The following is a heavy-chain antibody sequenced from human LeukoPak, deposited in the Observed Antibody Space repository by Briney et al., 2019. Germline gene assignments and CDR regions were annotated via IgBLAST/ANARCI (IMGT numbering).Heavy chain of an antibody. CDR3: ARDPWAFSSSSRVY. CDR1: GFTFSSFS. Sequence: PGGSLRLSCAASGFTFSSFSMNWVRQAPGKGLEWVSYISSSSSTTYYADSVKGRFTVSRDNAKNSLNLQMNSLRAEDTAVYYCARDPWAFSSSSRVYWGQGTLVTVSS. D-gene: IGHD6-13*01. CDR2: ISSSSSTT. V-gene: IGHV3-48*04. J-gene: IGHJ4*02.